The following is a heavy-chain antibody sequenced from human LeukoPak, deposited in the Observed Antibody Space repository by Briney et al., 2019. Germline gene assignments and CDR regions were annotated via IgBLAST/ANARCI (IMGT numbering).Heavy chain of an antibody. D-gene: IGHD2-2*01. CDR1: GGSISSYY. Sequence: PSETLSLTCAVYGGSISSYYWSWIRQPPGKGLEWIGYIYYSGSTYYNPSLKSRVTISVDTSKNQFSLKLSSVTAADTAVYYCARERCSSTSCPGRLVDYWGQGTLVTVSS. CDR3: ARERCSSTSCPGRLVDY. V-gene: IGHV4-30-4*08. CDR2: IYYSGST. J-gene: IGHJ4*02.